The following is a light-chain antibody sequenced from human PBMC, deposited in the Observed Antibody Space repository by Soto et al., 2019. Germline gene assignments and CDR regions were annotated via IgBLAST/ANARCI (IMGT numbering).Light chain of an antibody. J-gene: IGKJ4*01. CDR2: GAS. Sequence: IGLTQSPGTLSLSRGEGFTLSCRASQSISSNYLAWYQQKPGQAPRLLIYGASSRATGIPDRFSGSGSGTEFSLTISRLEPEDFAVYYCHQYGISPFGGGTKVDIK. CDR1: QSISSNY. CDR3: HQYGISP. V-gene: IGKV3-20*01.